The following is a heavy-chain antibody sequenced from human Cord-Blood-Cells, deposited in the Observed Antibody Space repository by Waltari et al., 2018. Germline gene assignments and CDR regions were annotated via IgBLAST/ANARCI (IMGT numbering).Heavy chain of an antibody. CDR3: ARSYGSGSYFDY. Sequence: QVQLQESGPGLVKPSEPLSLTCTVSGGSISSYYWSWIRQPPGKGLEWIGYIYYSGSTNYNPSLKSRVTISVDTSKNQFSLKLSSVTAADTAVYYCARSYGSGSYFDYWGQGTLVTVSS. D-gene: IGHD3-10*01. CDR1: GGSISSYY. CDR2: IYYSGST. V-gene: IGHV4-59*01. J-gene: IGHJ4*02.